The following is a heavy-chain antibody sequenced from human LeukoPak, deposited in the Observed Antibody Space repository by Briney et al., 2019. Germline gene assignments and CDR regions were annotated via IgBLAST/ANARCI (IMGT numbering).Heavy chain of an antibody. J-gene: IGHJ4*02. CDR3: ARRTPFNGSGNYEYYFDH. V-gene: IGHV4-39*01. D-gene: IGHD3-10*01. CDR1: GGSISSSTYY. CDR2: IYYSGST. Sequence: PSETLSLTCTVSGGSISSSTYYWGWIRQPPGKGLEWIGSIYYSGSTYYNPSLKSRVTISVDTSKNQFSLKLSSVTAADTAVYYCARRTPFNGSGNYEYYFDHWGQGTLVTVSS.